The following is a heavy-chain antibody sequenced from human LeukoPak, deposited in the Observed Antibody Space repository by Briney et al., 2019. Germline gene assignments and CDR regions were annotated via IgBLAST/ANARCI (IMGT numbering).Heavy chain of an antibody. CDR3: ARDYIWDV. J-gene: IGHJ6*02. CDR1: GFTFSSYA. CDR2: ISYDGSNK. Sequence: GGSLRLSCAASGFTFSSYAMHWVRQAPAKGLEWVAVISYDGSNKYYADSVKGRFTISRDNSKNTLYLQMNSLRAEDTAVYYCARDYIWDVWGQGTTVTVSS. D-gene: IGHD3-9*01. V-gene: IGHV3-30*04.